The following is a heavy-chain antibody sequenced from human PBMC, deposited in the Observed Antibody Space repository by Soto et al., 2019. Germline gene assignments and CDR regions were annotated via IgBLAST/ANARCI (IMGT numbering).Heavy chain of an antibody. V-gene: IGHV3-21*01. J-gene: IGHJ6*03. CDR3: AGALGESGNYYYYYYMDV. CDR2: ISSSSSYI. Sequence: EVQLVESGGGLVKPGGSLRLSCAASGFTFSSYSMNWVRQAPGKGLEWVSSISSSSSYIYYADSVKGRFTISRDNAKNSLYLQTNSLRAEDTAVYYCAGALGESGNYYYYYYMDVWCKGTTVTVSS. D-gene: IGHD1-26*01. CDR1: GFTFSSYS.